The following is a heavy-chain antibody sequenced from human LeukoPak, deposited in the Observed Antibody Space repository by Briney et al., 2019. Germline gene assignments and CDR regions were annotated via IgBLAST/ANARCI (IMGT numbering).Heavy chain of an antibody. D-gene: IGHD2-15*01. J-gene: IGHJ4*02. Sequence: GGSLRLSCAASGFTFSSYSMNWVRQAPGKGLEWVSSISSSSSYIYYAGSVKGRFTISRDNAKNSLYLQMNSLRAEDTAVYYCARRLVVVAAGGDYWGQGTLVTVSS. CDR3: ARRLVVVAAGGDY. CDR1: GFTFSSYS. V-gene: IGHV3-21*01. CDR2: ISSSSSYI.